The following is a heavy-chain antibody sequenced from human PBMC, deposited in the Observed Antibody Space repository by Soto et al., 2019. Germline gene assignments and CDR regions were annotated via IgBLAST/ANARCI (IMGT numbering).Heavy chain of an antibody. V-gene: IGHV5-51*01. Sequence: GESLKISCQTSGYRFSSYWIVWVRQMPGKGLEWMGIIYPNDSRVKYNPSVQGQVTMSVDRSISTAYLQWSSLRASDTAMYYCARLDSGPYSFDSWGQGTLVTVSS. CDR3: ARLDSGPYSFDS. D-gene: IGHD1-26*01. CDR2: IYPNDSRV. CDR1: GYRFSSYW. J-gene: IGHJ4*02.